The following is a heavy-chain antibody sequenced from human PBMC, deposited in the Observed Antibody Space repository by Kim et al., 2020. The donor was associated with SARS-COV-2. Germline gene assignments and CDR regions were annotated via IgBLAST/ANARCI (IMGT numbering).Heavy chain of an antibody. V-gene: IGHV3-33*01. Sequence: KYYADSVKGRFTISRDNSKNTLYLQRNSLGAEDTAVYYCATLGGAINFDYWGQGTLVTVSS. CDR2: K. CDR3: ATLGGAINFDY. J-gene: IGHJ4*02. D-gene: IGHD3-16*02.